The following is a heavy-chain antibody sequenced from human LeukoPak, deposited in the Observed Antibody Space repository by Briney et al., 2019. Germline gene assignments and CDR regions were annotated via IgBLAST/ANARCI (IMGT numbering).Heavy chain of an antibody. V-gene: IGHV3-23*01. CDR3: AKASGSGTYYNSLFDY. CDR2: ISDSGCST. D-gene: IGHD3-10*01. J-gene: IGHJ4*02. CDR1: EFTFSTYA. Sequence: GGSLRLSCAAPEFTFSTYAMSWVRQAPGKGLEWVSAISDSGCSTYYADSVKDRFNISRDNSKNTLYLQMNSLRAEDTAVYYCAKASGSGTYYNSLFDYWGQGTLVTVSS.